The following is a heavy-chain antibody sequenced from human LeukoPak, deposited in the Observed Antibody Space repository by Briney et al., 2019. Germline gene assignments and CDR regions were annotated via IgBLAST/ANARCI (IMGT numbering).Heavy chain of an antibody. CDR3: ARHGTSGIYRRPFDI. Sequence: SETLSLTCTVSGGSMSSYYWSWIRQPPGKGLEWIGYIYDSGSTNYNPSLKSRVTISVDTSNNQFSLKLNSVTAADTAVYYCARHGTSGIYRRPFDIWGQGTMVTVPS. CDR1: GGSMSSYY. CDR2: IYDSGST. V-gene: IGHV4-59*08. J-gene: IGHJ3*02. D-gene: IGHD1-26*01.